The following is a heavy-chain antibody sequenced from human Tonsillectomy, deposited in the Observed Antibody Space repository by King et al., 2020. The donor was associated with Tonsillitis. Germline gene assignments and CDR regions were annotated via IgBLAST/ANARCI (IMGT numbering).Heavy chain of an antibody. CDR1: GYSFSSYW. CDR2: IDPSDSYT. D-gene: IGHD3-22*01. CDR3: ATPYDSSGYSFDY. Sequence: VQLVESGAEVKKSGESLRISCKGSGYSFSSYWISWVRQMPGKGMEWMGRIDPSDSYTSYSPSFEGNVTISADKSINTVYLQWTSLKASDTAMYYCATPYDSSGYSFDYWGQGTLVTVSS. J-gene: IGHJ4*02. V-gene: IGHV5-10-1*03.